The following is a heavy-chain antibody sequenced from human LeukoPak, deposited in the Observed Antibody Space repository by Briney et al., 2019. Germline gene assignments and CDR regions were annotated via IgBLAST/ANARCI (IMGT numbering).Heavy chain of an antibody. CDR2: ISGSGGST. D-gene: IGHD2-15*01. Sequence: PGGSLRLSCAASGLTFSSYAMSWVRQAPGKGLEWVSAISGSGGSTYYADSVKGRFTISRDNSKNTLYLQMNSLRAEDTAVYYCAKMGRYCSGGSCYLEPNWFGPWGQGTLVTVSS. J-gene: IGHJ5*02. CDR3: AKMGRYCSGGSCYLEPNWFGP. CDR1: GLTFSSYA. V-gene: IGHV3-23*01.